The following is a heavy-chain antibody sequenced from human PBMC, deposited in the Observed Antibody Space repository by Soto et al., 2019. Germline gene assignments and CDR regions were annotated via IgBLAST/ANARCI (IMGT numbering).Heavy chain of an antibody. V-gene: IGHV3-23*01. CDR3: AKDLIANNGVWEPFDM. CDR1: GFNFPAYA. D-gene: IGHD2-8*01. Sequence: SGGSLRLSCAASGFNFPAYAMNWVRQAPGKGLQWVSGLVGSGADKNYADSVRGRFTVSRDNSRNTLYLQMNSLRDEDTAVYYRAKDLIANNGVWEPFDMWGRGTQVTVS. J-gene: IGHJ3*02. CDR2: LVGSGADK.